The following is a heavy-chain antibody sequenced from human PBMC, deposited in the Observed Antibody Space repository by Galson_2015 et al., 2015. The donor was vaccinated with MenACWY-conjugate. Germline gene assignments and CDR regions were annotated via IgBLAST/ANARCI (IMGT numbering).Heavy chain of an antibody. CDR1: GFTFSSYG. J-gene: IGHJ6*02. V-gene: IGHV3-30*18. CDR2: ISYDGSNK. Sequence: SLRLSCAASGFTFSSYGMHWVRQAPGKGLEWVAVISYDGSNKYYADSVKGRFTISRDDSKNTLYLQMSSLRAEDTAVFYCAKDGGSYYYYGMDAWGQGTTVTVSS. D-gene: IGHD3-16*01. CDR3: AKDGGSYYYYGMDA.